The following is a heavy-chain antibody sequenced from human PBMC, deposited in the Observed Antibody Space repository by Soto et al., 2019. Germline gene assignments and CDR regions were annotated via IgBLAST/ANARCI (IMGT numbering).Heavy chain of an antibody. CDR2: ILPIFGTT. Sequence: QVRLVQYGAEVKKPGSSVKVSCKASGDTCKRYAISWVRQAPGQGLEWMGGILPIFGTTDYAQKVQGRVTITAGGSTSTVNMELSGRTSEDTAVYFCARDTGAVVGTGWVDTWGQGTLVTVSA. J-gene: IGHJ5*02. D-gene: IGHD6-19*01. CDR3: ARDTGAVVGTGWVDT. V-gene: IGHV1-69*01. CDR1: GDTCKRYA.